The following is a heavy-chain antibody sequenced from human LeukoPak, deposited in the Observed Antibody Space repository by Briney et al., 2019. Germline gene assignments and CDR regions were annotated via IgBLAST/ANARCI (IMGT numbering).Heavy chain of an antibody. CDR2: IYYSGST. D-gene: IGHD6-19*01. Sequence: SETLSLTCTVSGGSISSYYWSWIRQPPGKGLEWIGYIYYSGSTNYNPSRKSRVTISVDTSKNQFSLNLSSVTAADTAVYYCARDLLSTAGYFDYWGQGTLVTVSS. J-gene: IGHJ4*02. CDR1: GGSISSYY. V-gene: IGHV4-59*01. CDR3: ARDLLSTAGYFDY.